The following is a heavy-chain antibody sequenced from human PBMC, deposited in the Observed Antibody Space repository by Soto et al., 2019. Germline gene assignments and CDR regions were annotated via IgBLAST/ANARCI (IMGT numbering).Heavy chain of an antibody. CDR2: VDPRDGST. CDR3: ARVRSNGREFAY. CDR1: GYIFTTYS. V-gene: IGHV1-46*01. D-gene: IGHD4-4*01. J-gene: IGHJ4*02. Sequence: QVQLVQSGAEMKRPGASVILSCKASGYIFTTYSIHWVRQTAGQGLEWMAKVDPRDGSTGYAQKFRGSVSIAWDTPTRTVAMEVSSLTSDDTARYCCARVRSNGREFAYWGQGIQVTVSS.